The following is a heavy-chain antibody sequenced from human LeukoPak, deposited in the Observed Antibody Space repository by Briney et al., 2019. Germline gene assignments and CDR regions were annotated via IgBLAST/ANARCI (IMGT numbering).Heavy chain of an antibody. CDR3: ARAPRVDYYDSSGYYHFDAFDI. D-gene: IGHD3-22*01. CDR1: GGSISSGGYY. Sequence: SETLSLTCTVSGGSISSGGYYWSWIRQHPGKGLEWIGYIYYSGSTYYNPSLKSRVTISVDTSKNQFSLKLSSVTAADTAVYYCARAPRVDYYDSSGYYHFDAFDIWGQGTMVTVSS. V-gene: IGHV4-31*03. CDR2: IYYSGST. J-gene: IGHJ3*02.